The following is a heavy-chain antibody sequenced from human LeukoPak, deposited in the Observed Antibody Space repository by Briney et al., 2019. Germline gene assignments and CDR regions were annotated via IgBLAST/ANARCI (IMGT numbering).Heavy chain of an antibody. Sequence: ASVKVSCKASGYMFTAYYIHWVRQAPGQGLEWMGWINPNSGGTKYAQKFQGRLTMTRDTSITTDFMELTSLRSDDTAVYYCAIPTTHSIHFNIWGQGTLVTVSS. CDR1: GYMFTAYY. CDR2: INPNSGGT. CDR3: AIPTTHSIHFNI. J-gene: IGHJ4*02. D-gene: IGHD1-14*01. V-gene: IGHV1-2*02.